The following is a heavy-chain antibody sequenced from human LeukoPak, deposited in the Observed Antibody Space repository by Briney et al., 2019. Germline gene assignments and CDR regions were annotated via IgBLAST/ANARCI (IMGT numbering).Heavy chain of an antibody. D-gene: IGHD3-3*01. CDR2: INHSGGT. V-gene: IGHV4-34*01. J-gene: IGHJ4*02. CDR3: ARVGFWSGYSSGY. Sequence: SETLSLTCAVYGGSFSGYYWSWIRQPPGKGLEWIGEINHSGGTNYNPSLKSRVTISVDTSKNQFSLKLSSVTAADTAVYYCARVGFWSGYSSGYWGQGTLVTVSS. CDR1: GGSFSGYY.